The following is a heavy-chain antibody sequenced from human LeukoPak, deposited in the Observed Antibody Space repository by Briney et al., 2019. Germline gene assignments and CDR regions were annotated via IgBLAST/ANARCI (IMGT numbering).Heavy chain of an antibody. CDR1: VGSISGLY. CDR2: SYFGGST. Sequence: SETLSLTCTVSVGSISGLYWSWVRQPPGKALEWIGYSYFGGSTNYNPSLKSRVTISLDTSKNQFSLKLSSVTAADTAVYYCARQRRIAARRGYFDYWGQGILVTVSS. CDR3: ARQRRIAARRGYFDY. V-gene: IGHV4-59*08. J-gene: IGHJ4*02. D-gene: IGHD6-6*01.